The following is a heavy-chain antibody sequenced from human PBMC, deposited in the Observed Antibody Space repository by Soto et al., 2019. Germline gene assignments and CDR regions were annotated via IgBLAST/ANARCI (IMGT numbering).Heavy chain of an antibody. J-gene: IGHJ6*02. Sequence: GGSLRLSCEASGFTFSSYAIHWVRQAPGKGLEWVAVISYDGSNKYYADSVKGRFTISRDNSKNTLYLQMNSLRAEDTAVYYCARDSGGNGYYYYGMDVWGQGTTVTVSS. CDR2: ISYDGSNK. D-gene: IGHD2-15*01. CDR3: ARDSGGNGYYYYGMDV. CDR1: GFTFSSYA. V-gene: IGHV3-30-3*01.